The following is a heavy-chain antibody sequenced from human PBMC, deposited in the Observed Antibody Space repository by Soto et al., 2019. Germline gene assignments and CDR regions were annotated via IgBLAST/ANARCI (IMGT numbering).Heavy chain of an antibody. CDR2: IKLDGSVK. J-gene: IGHJ5*02. V-gene: IGHV3-7*03. CDR1: RFTCSDYC. D-gene: IGHD2-2*01. Sequence: TGVSLRLSCAASRFTCSDYCMSWVRQALGKGPEWVSNIKLDGSVKQCVDSARGRFTISRDNSGNALFLQMNSLRAGDTAAYSFLKDGAYCSGTTCYVARNNCFGSRGQG. CDR3: LKDGAYCSGTTCYVARNNCFGS.